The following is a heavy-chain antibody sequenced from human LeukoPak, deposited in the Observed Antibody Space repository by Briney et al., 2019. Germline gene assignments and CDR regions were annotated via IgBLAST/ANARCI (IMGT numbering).Heavy chain of an antibody. D-gene: IGHD6-13*01. CDR1: GYTFTGYY. J-gene: IGHJ5*02. CDR3: ARVEGSSWYFPYNNWFDP. Sequence: ASVKVSCKASGYTFTGYYMHWVRQAPGQGLEWMGRINPNSGGTNYAQKFQGRVTMTRDTSISTAYMELSRLRSDDTAMYYCARVEGSSWYFPYNNWFDPWGQGTLVTVSS. CDR2: INPNSGGT. V-gene: IGHV1-2*06.